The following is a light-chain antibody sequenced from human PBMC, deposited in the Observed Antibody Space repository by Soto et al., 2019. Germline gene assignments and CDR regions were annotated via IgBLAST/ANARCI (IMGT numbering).Light chain of an antibody. J-gene: IGKJ4*01. Sequence: EIVITQSAATLSVSPGERATLSCMASQSVGSDLAWYQQKPGQAPRLVIYDILTEATGVPTRIGGSGSGTEFTLTISSLQSEDFAVYYCQQYNSWPLTFGGGTKVEIK. CDR1: QSVGSD. V-gene: IGKV3D-15*01. CDR3: QQYNSWPLT. CDR2: DIL.